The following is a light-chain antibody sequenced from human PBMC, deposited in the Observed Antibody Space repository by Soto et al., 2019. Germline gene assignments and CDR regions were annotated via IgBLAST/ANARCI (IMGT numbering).Light chain of an antibody. CDR3: CSYAGSYTVV. J-gene: IGLJ2*01. V-gene: IGLV2-11*01. Sequence: ALTQPRSVSGSPGQSVTISCTGTSSDVGGYNYVSWYQQHPGKAPKLMIYDVSKRPSGVPDRFSGSKSGNTASLTISGLQAEDEADYYCCSYAGSYTVVFGGGTKLTVL. CDR2: DVS. CDR1: SSDVGGYNY.